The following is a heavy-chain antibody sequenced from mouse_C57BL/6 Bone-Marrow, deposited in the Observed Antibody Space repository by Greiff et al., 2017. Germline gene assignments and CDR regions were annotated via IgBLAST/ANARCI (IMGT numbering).Heavy chain of an antibody. Sequence: QVQLKQSGAELVRPGASVKMSCKASGYTFTSYNMHWVKQTPRQGLEWIGAIYPGNGDTSYNQKFKGEATLTVDKSSSTAYMQLSSLTSEDSAVYFCARYDGDFAWFAYWGQGTLVTVSA. V-gene: IGHV1-12*01. D-gene: IGHD2-3*01. CDR3: ARYDGDFAWFAY. J-gene: IGHJ3*01. CDR2: IYPGNGDT. CDR1: GYTFTSYN.